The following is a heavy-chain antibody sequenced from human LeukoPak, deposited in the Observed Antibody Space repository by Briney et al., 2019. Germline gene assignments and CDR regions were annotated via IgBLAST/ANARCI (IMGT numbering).Heavy chain of an antibody. CDR3: ARDSRDSSGSNWFDP. J-gene: IGHJ5*02. CDR2: IKQDGSEK. D-gene: IGHD3-22*01. CDR1: GFTFSSYW. Sequence: GGSLRLSRAASGFTFSSYWMSWVRQAPGKGLEWVANIKQDGSEKYYVDSVKGRFTISRDNAKNSLYLQMNSLRAEDTAVYYCARDSRDSSGSNWFDPWGQGTLVTVSS. V-gene: IGHV3-7*03.